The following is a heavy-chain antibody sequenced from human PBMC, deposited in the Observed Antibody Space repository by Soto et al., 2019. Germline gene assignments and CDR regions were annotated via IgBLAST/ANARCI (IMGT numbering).Heavy chain of an antibody. CDR2: VSYSGDT. D-gene: IGHD1-1*01. CDR3: VRSSDSHSKPYKYYYMDV. V-gene: IGHV4-31*02. J-gene: IGHJ6*03. Sequence: WTWIRQHPAKGLEWIGYVSYSGDTYYNPSLASRLTISVDPSKSQFSLRLTSVTAADTAVYYCVRSSDSHSKPYKYYYMDVWGEGTTVTVSS.